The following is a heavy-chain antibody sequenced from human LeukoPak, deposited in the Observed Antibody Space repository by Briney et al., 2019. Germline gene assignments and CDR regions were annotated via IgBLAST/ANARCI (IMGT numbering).Heavy chain of an antibody. V-gene: IGHV1-69*04. CDR2: IIPILGIA. Sequence: GASVKVSCKASGGTFSSYAISWVRQAPGQGLEWMGRIIPILGIANYAQKFQGRVTITADKSTSTAYMELSSLRSEDTAVYYCARYYYDSSGYYLRYFDYWGQGTLVTVSS. CDR1: GGTFSSYA. CDR3: ARYYYDSSGYYLRYFDY. J-gene: IGHJ4*02. D-gene: IGHD3-22*01.